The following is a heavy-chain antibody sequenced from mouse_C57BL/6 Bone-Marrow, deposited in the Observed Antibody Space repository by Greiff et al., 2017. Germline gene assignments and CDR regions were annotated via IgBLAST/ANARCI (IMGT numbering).Heavy chain of an antibody. D-gene: IGHD1-1*01. CDR2: INPGSGGT. CDR3: AVLLSWFAY. J-gene: IGHJ3*01. CDR1: GYAFTNYL. V-gene: IGHV1-54*01. Sequence: VQLQQSGAELVRPGTSVKVSCKASGYAFTNYLIEWVKQRPGQGLEWIGVINPGSGGTNYNEKFKGKATLTADKSSSTAYMQLSSLTSEDSAVYFCAVLLSWFAYWGQGTLVTVSA.